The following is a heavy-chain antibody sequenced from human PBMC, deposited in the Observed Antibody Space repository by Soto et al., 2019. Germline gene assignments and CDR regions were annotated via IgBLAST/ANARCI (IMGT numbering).Heavy chain of an antibody. Sequence: SETLSLTCTVSGGSISSGGYYWSWIRQNPGKGLEWVGYIYYSGSTYSNPSLRRPGTISVDTSKNQFSMTLSSWTAADTAVYYCARGHDSGYDSNWFDPWGQGTLVTVSS. CDR3: ARGHDSGYDSNWFDP. J-gene: IGHJ5*02. D-gene: IGHD5-12*01. CDR1: GGSISSGGYY. V-gene: IGHV4-31*01. CDR2: IYYSGST.